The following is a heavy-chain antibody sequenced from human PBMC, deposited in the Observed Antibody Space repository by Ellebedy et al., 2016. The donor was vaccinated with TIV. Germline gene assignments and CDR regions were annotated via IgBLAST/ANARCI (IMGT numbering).Heavy chain of an antibody. CDR2: IYYSGST. Sequence: SETLSLXCTVSGGSISSSSYYWGWIRQPPGKGLEWIGSIYYSGSTYYNPSLKSRVTISVDTSKNQFSLKLSSVTAADTAVYYCARNTRYYYYYMDVWGKGTTVTVSS. J-gene: IGHJ6*03. V-gene: IGHV4-39*01. CDR1: GGSISSSSYY. CDR3: ARNTRYYYYYMDV.